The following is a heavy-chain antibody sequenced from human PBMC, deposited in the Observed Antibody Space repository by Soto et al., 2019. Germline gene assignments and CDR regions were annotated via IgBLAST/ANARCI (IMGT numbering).Heavy chain of an antibody. CDR3: ARHGYVVVVAATSAFDI. V-gene: IGHV4-39*01. J-gene: IGHJ3*02. D-gene: IGHD2-15*01. CDR1: GGSISSSSYY. Sequence: QLQLQESGPGLVKPSETLSLTCTVSGGSISSSSYYWGWIRQPPGKGLEWIGSIYYSGSTYYNPSLKSRVTMSVDTSKNQFSLKLSSVTAADTAVYYCARHGYVVVVAATSAFDIWGQGTMVTVSS. CDR2: IYYSGST.